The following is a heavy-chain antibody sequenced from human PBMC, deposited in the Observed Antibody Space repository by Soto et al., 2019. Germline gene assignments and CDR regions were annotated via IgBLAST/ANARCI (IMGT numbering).Heavy chain of an antibody. CDR3: TTLHTRTIFGVVIPNPGDY. CDR2: TKSKTDGGTT. J-gene: IGHJ4*02. V-gene: IGHV3-15*01. D-gene: IGHD3-3*01. CDR1: GFTFSNAW. Sequence: PGGSLRLSCAASGFTFSNAWMSWVRQAPGKGLEWVGRTKSKTDGGTTDYAAPVKGRFTISRDDSKNTLYLQMNSLKTEDTAVYYCTTLHTRTIFGVVIPNPGDYWGQGTLVTVSS.